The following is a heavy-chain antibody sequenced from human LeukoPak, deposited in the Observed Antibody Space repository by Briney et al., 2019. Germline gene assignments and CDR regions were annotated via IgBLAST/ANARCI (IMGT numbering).Heavy chain of an antibody. CDR1: GGSISSYY. V-gene: IGHV4-59*01. Sequence: PSETLSLTCTVSGGSISSYYWSWIRQPPGKGLEWIGYIYYSGSTNYNPSLKSRVTISVDTSKNQFSLKLSSVTAADTAVYYCARDGRGYSYGYDYWGRGTLVTVSS. CDR2: IYYSGST. CDR3: ARDGRGYSYGYDY. D-gene: IGHD5-18*01. J-gene: IGHJ4*02.